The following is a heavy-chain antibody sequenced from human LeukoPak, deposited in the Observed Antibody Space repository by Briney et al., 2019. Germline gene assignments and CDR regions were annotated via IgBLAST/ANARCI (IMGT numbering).Heavy chain of an antibody. CDR2: INHSGST. CDR3: ARGRNSYSSGWFRDYDMDV. D-gene: IGHD6-19*01. J-gene: IGHJ6*04. CDR1: GGSFSGYY. Sequence: SETLSLTCAVYGGSFSGYYWSWIRQPPGKGLEWIGEINHSGSTNYNPSLKSRVTISVDTSKNQFSLKLSSVTAADTAVYYCARGRNSYSSGWFRDYDMDVWGKGTTVTVSS. V-gene: IGHV4-34*01.